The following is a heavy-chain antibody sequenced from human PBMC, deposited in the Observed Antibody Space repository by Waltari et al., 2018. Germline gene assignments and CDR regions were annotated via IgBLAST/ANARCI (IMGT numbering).Heavy chain of an antibody. V-gene: IGHV1-18*01. CDR2: ISDYNGDT. Sequence: QVQLVQSGAEVKKPGASVKVSCKTSGYTFTKYGISWVRQAPGQGLEWMGWISDYNGDTHYAQKLQGRVTMTTDTSTSTAYMELRSLKSDDTAVYYCARAGTFYYYYMDVWGKGTTVTVSS. CDR1: GYTFTKYG. J-gene: IGHJ6*03. CDR3: ARAGTFYYYYMDV.